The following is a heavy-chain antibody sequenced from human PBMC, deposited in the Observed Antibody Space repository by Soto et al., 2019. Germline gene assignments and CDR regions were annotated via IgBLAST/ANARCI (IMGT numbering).Heavy chain of an antibody. CDR3: ARDRVGIAPDYYGMDV. CDR1: GGSISSSNW. J-gene: IGHJ6*02. Sequence: QVQLQESGPGLVKPSGTLSLTCAVSGGSISSSNWWSWVRQPPRKRLEWIGEIYHSGSTNYNPSLKSRVTNSLDKSKDQFALRLSSVTAAETAVYYCARDRVGIAPDYYGMDVCCQGTTVTVSS. D-gene: IGHD3-3*01. CDR2: IYHSGST. V-gene: IGHV4-4*02.